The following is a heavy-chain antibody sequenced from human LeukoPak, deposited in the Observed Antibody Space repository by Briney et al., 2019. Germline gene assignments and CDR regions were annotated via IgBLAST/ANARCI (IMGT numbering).Heavy chain of an antibody. D-gene: IGHD2-21*02. CDR2: ISSSSSYI. CDR3: ARDRRGVVTAIPAEYLQQ. V-gene: IGHV3-21*06. CDR1: GFTFSNYG. Sequence: NSGGSLRLSCEASGFTFSNYGMHWVRQAPGKGLEWVSSISSSSSYIYYADSVKGRFTLSRGNSKNSLYLQMNSLRAEEDTAVYYCARDRRGVVTAIPAEYLQQWGQGTLVTVS. J-gene: IGHJ1*01.